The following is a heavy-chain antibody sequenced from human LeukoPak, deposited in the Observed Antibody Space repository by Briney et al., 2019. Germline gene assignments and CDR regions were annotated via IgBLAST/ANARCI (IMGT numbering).Heavy chain of an antibody. Sequence: GASVKVSCKASGGTFSSYAISWVRQAPGQGLEWMGGIIPIFGTANYAQKFQGRVTITADKSTSTAYMELSRLRSDDTAVYYCARERPFKIAVAGSDYYYMDVWGKGTTVTISS. V-gene: IGHV1-69*06. CDR2: IIPIFGTA. CDR1: GGTFSSYA. D-gene: IGHD6-19*01. J-gene: IGHJ6*03. CDR3: ARERPFKIAVAGSDYYYMDV.